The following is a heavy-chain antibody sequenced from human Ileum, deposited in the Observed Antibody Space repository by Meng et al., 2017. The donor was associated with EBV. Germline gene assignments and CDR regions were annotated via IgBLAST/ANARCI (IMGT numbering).Heavy chain of an antibody. CDR1: GYTFTNYG. Sequence: QAQVVQSGGEVKKPGASVKVSCKASGYTFTNYGITWVRQAPGQGLEWMGWISAYNGNTNYAQTLQGRVTMTTDTSTSTAYMELGSLRSDDTAVYYCARVEVGITSRDYWGQGTLVTVSS. CDR3: ARVEVGITSRDY. CDR2: ISAYNGNT. V-gene: IGHV1-18*01. D-gene: IGHD1-26*01. J-gene: IGHJ4*02.